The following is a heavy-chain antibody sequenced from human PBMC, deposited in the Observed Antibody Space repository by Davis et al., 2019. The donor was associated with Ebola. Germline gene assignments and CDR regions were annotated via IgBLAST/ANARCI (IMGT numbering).Heavy chain of an antibody. Sequence: PGGSLRLSCAASGFTFDDYAMHWVRQAPGKGLEWVSGISWNSGSIGYADSVKGRFTISRDNAKNSLYLQMNSLRAEDTALYYCAKDKWTRTKERYYFDYWGQGTLVTVSS. D-gene: IGHD3/OR15-3a*01. J-gene: IGHJ4*02. CDR3: AKDKWTRTKERYYFDY. CDR1: GFTFDDYA. CDR2: ISWNSGSI. V-gene: IGHV3-9*01.